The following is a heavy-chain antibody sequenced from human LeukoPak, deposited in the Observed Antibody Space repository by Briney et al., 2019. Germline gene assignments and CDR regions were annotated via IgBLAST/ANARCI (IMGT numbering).Heavy chain of an antibody. J-gene: IGHJ4*02. CDR2: IESKTDGGTA. Sequence: SGGSLRLSCAASGFTFSSAWMTWVRQAPGKGLEWVGRIESKTDGGTAEHAAPVKGRFTISRDDSQNTLYLQMNSLRPEDTAVYYCTTAPDSMDCWGQGSLVTVSS. D-gene: IGHD3-3*01. V-gene: IGHV3-15*04. CDR3: TTAPDSMDC. CDR1: GFTFSSAW.